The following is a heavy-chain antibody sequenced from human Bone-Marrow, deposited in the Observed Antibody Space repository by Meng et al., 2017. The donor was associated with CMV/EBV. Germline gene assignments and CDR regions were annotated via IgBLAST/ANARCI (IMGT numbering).Heavy chain of an antibody. V-gene: IGHV3-30-3*01. Sequence: GGSLRLPCAVSGFTFSTYAMHWVRQAPGKGLEWVAVISYVGSNKYYADSVKGRFTISRDNSKNTLYLQMNSLRAEDTAVYYCARDRPPYYFDYWGQGTLVTVSS. CDR3: ARDRPPYYFDY. CDR1: GFTFSTYA. CDR2: ISYVGSNK. J-gene: IGHJ4*02.